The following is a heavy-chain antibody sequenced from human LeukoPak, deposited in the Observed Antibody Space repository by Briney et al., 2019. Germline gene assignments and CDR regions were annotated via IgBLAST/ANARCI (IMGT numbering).Heavy chain of an antibody. CDR2: ISYDGSIQ. V-gene: IGHV3-30-3*01. Sequence: PGGSLRLSCAASGFTFSSHSIHWVRQAPGKGLEWVAVISYDGSIQKYADSVKGRFTFSRENSKNTVYLQMSSLRSEDTAVYYCARSGYSYGYQDYWGQGTLVTVSS. D-gene: IGHD5-18*01. J-gene: IGHJ4*02. CDR3: ARSGYSYGYQDY. CDR1: GFTFSSHS.